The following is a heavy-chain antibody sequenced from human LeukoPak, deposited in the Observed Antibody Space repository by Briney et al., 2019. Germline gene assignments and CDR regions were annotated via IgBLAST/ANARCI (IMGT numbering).Heavy chain of an antibody. V-gene: IGHV3-21*01. CDR1: GFTFSSYS. Sequence: GGSLRLSCAASGFTFSSYSMNWVRQAPGKGLEWVSSISSSSSYIYYADSVKGRFTISGDNAKNSLYLQMNSLRAEDTAVYYCARDLAPYYYGSGSYHFDYWGQGTLVTVSS. J-gene: IGHJ4*02. D-gene: IGHD3-10*01. CDR2: ISSSSSYI. CDR3: ARDLAPYYYGSGSYHFDY.